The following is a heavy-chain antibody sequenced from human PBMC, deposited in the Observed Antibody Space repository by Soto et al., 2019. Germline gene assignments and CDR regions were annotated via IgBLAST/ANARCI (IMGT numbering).Heavy chain of an antibody. CDR1: GFTFSRHG. D-gene: IGHD2-8*01. V-gene: IGHV3-33*01. Sequence: QVQLVESGGGVVQPGRSLRLSCAASGFTFSRHGMHWVRQAPGKGLEWVAAIWFDGSNKYYADPVKGRFTISRDNSKNTLYLQINSLRADDTAVDYCAREAMLYHFYYWGQGTLVTVSS. CDR2: IWFDGSNK. J-gene: IGHJ4*02. CDR3: AREAMLYHFYY.